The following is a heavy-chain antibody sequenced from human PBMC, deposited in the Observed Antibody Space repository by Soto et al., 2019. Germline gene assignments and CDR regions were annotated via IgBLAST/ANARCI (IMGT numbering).Heavy chain of an antibody. V-gene: IGHV4-4*02. Sequence: QVQLQESGPGLVKPSGTLSLTCAVSGDSMTSSDWWSWVRQAPGKGLEWIGEIHYSGDINYDPSLSSRVTISVDRSKNQFSLNLSSVTAADTAVYFCVCNGYYSLEYWGQGTLVIVSP. D-gene: IGHD3-22*01. J-gene: IGHJ4*02. CDR2: IHYSGDI. CDR3: VCNGYYSLEY. CDR1: GDSMTSSDW.